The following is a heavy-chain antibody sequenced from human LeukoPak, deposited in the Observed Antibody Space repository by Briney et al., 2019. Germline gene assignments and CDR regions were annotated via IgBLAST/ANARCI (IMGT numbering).Heavy chain of an antibody. D-gene: IGHD3-9*01. J-gene: IGHJ4*02. CDR2: IYYSGST. CDR3: ARAHYDILTGYYYFDY. Sequence: KSSETLSLTCTVSGGSISSHYWSWIRQPPGKGLEWIGYIYYSGSTNYNPSLKSRVTISVDTSKNQFSLKLSSVTAADTAVYYCARAHYDILTGYYYFDYWGQGTLVTVSS. CDR1: GGSISSHY. V-gene: IGHV4-59*11.